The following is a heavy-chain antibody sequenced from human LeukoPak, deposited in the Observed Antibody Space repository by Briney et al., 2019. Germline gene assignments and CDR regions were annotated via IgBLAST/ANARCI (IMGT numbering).Heavy chain of an antibody. J-gene: IGHJ4*02. CDR1: GFTFSNYA. D-gene: IGHD6-19*01. Sequence: GGSLRLSCVASGFTFSNYAMSWVRQPPGKGQQWDSGISASGGSTYYADSVKGRFSMSRDNSKNTLFLQMNTLRAEDTAIYYCAKVSDSSGWYYDYWGQGTQVTVSS. CDR2: ISASGGST. CDR3: AKVSDSSGWYYDY. V-gene: IGHV3-23*01.